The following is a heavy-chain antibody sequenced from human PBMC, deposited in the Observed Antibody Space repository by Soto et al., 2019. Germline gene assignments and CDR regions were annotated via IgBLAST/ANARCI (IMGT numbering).Heavy chain of an antibody. V-gene: IGHV4-4*07. CDR3: AGTPTIFGVVRAGVFDP. J-gene: IGHJ5*02. CDR2: IYTSGST. D-gene: IGHD3-3*01. Sequence: SETLSLTCTVSGGSISSYYWSWIRQPAGKGLEWIGRIYTSGSTNYNPSLKSRVTMSVDTSKNQFSLKLSSVTAADTAVYYCAGTPTIFGVVRAGVFDPWGQGTLVTVSS. CDR1: GGSISSYY.